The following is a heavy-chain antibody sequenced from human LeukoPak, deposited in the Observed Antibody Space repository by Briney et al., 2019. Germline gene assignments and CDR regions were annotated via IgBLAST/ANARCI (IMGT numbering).Heavy chain of an antibody. J-gene: IGHJ4*02. Sequence: SETLSLTCPVSGGSISSSSYYWGWIRQPPGKGLEWIGSIYYSGSTYYNPSLKSRVTISVDTSKNQFSLKLSSVTAADTAVYYCARWVDLTVYWGQGTLVTVSS. CDR1: GGSISSSSYY. D-gene: IGHD3-9*01. CDR2: IYYSGST. V-gene: IGHV4-39*07. CDR3: ARWVDLTVY.